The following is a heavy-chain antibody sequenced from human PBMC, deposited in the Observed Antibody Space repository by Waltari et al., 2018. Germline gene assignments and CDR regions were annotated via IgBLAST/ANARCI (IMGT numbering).Heavy chain of an antibody. CDR1: GGSISSHY. CDR3: ARGSYDFWSGPTIYYFDY. V-gene: IGHV4-59*11. Sequence: QVQLQESGPGLVKPSETLSLSCTVSGGSISSHYWSWIRQPPGKGLEWIGYIYYSGSTKYNPSLKSRVTISVDTSKNQFSLKLSSVTAADTAVYYCARGSYDFWSGPTIYYFDYWGQGTLVTVSS. D-gene: IGHD3-3*01. CDR2: IYYSGST. J-gene: IGHJ4*02.